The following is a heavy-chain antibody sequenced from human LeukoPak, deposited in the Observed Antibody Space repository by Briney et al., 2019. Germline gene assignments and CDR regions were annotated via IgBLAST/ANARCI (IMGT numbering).Heavy chain of an antibody. D-gene: IGHD1-26*01. J-gene: IGHJ4*02. CDR3: ARDRRWDYYFDC. V-gene: IGHV4-61*02. Sequence: SQTLSLTCTVSGGSISSGTFYWSWIRQPAGKGLEWIGRIYSSGSTNYNPSLKSRVTISVDTSKNQFSLKLSSVTAADTAVYYCARDRRWDYYFDCWGQGTLVTVSS. CDR1: GGSISSGTFY. CDR2: IYSSGST.